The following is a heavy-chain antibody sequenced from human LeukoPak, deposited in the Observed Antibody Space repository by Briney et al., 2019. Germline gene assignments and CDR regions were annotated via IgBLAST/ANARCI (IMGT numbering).Heavy chain of an antibody. D-gene: IGHD1-1*01. J-gene: IGHJ4*02. CDR1: GFTFSSYA. CDR3: AKVRATGTTRPDFDY. CDR2: ISGSGGST. Sequence: PSGGSLRLSCAASGFTFSSYAMNWVRQAPGKGLEWVSVISGSGGSTYYADSVKGRFTISRDNSKNTLYLQMSGLRAEDTAVYYCAKVRATGTTRPDFDYWGQGTLVTVSS. V-gene: IGHV3-23*01.